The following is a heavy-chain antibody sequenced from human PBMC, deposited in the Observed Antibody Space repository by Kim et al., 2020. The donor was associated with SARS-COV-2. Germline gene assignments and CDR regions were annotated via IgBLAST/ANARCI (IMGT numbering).Heavy chain of an antibody. CDR3: ARGVRRQWLVRGFSYYFDH. D-gene: IGHD6-19*01. V-gene: IGHV1-8*01. CDR2: MNPNSGNT. Sequence: ASVKVSCKASGYTFTSYDINWVRQATGQGLEWMGWMNPNSGNTGYAQKFQGRVTMTRNTSISTAYMELSSLRSEDTAVYYCARGVRRQWLVRGFSYYFDHWGQGTLVTVSS. J-gene: IGHJ4*02. CDR1: GYTFTSYD.